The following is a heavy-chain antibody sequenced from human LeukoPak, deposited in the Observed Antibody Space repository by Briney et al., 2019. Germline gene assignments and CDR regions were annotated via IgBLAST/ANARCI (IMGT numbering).Heavy chain of an antibody. CDR3: AKLRPVWSGYYTAYYFDY. CDR2: IRYDGSNK. D-gene: IGHD3-3*01. J-gene: IGHJ4*02. Sequence: GGSLRLSCAASGFTFSSYGMDWVRQAPGKGLEWVAFIRYDGSNKYYADSVKGRFTISRDNSKNTLYLQMNSLRAEDTAVYYCAKLRPVWSGYYTAYYFDYWGQGTLVTVSS. CDR1: GFTFSSYG. V-gene: IGHV3-30*02.